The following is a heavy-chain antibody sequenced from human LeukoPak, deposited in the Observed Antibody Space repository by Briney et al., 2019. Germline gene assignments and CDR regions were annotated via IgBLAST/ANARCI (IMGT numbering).Heavy chain of an antibody. CDR1: GFTFSSYS. Sequence: GGSLRLSCAASGFTFSSYSMNWVRQAPGKGLEWVANINEDGSDKYYVDSVKGRFTISRDNVKNSLYLQMNSLRAEDTAVYYCARAGYSYVDYWGQGTLVTVSS. J-gene: IGHJ4*02. CDR3: ARAGYSYVDY. D-gene: IGHD5-18*01. V-gene: IGHV3-7*03. CDR2: INEDGSDK.